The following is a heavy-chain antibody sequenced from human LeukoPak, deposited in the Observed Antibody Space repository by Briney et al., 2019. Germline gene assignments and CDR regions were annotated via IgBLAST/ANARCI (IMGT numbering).Heavy chain of an antibody. CDR1: GYSISSGYY. Sequence: SETLSLTCAVSGYSISSGYYWGWIRQPPGKGLEWIGSIYHSGSTYYNPSLKSRVTISADTSKNQFSLKLSSVTAADTAVYYCATSYFDYWGQGTLVTVSS. V-gene: IGHV4-38-2*01. CDR2: IYHSGST. CDR3: ATSYFDY. J-gene: IGHJ4*02.